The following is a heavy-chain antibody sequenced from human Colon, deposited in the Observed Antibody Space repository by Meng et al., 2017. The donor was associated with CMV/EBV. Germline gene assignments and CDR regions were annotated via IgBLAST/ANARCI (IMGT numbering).Heavy chain of an antibody. CDR1: GFTFSGYG. J-gene: IGHJ2*01. CDR2: IWYDGSNK. Sequence: CVASGFTFSGYGFHWVRQAPGKGLEWVAVIWYDGSNKYYADSVKGRFIISRDNSKNTVYLQMNSLRAEDTAVYYCASPSSSPGPFDLWGRGTLVTVSS. V-gene: IGHV3-33*01. CDR3: ASPSSSPGPFDL. D-gene: IGHD1-14*01.